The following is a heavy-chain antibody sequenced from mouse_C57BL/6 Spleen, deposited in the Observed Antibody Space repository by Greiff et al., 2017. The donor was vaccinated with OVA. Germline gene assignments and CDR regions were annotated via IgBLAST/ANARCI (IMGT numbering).Heavy chain of an antibody. D-gene: IGHD2-5*01. CDR3: ARYSNYGAWFAY. V-gene: IGHV1-53*01. J-gene: IGHJ3*01. CDR2: INPSNGGT. Sequence: VQLQQSGTELVKPGASVKLSCKASGYTFTSYWMHWVKQRPGQGLEWIGNINPSNGGTNYNEKFKSKATLTVDKSSSTAYMQLSSLTSEDSAVYYCARYSNYGAWFAYWGQGTLVTVSA. CDR1: GYTFTSYW.